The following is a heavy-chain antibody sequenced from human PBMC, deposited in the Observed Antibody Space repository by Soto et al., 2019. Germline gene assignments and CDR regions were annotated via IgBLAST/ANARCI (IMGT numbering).Heavy chain of an antibody. CDR3: PKDAVYCSGSSGSRCGP. Sequence: GVALRLSCAASGFPFSSYAMNWVCQAPGKRLEWVSAISGSGGSTYYADSVKGRFTISKDNSKNTLYLQMNSLRAEDTAVYSCPKDAVYCSGSSGSRCGPWGRQSLGAVAS. D-gene: IGHD3-22*01. J-gene: IGHJ5*02. CDR1: GFPFSSYA. CDR2: ISGSGGST. V-gene: IGHV3-23*01.